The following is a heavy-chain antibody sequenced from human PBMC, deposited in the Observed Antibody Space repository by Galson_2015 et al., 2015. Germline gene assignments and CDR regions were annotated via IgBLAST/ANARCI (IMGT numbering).Heavy chain of an antibody. Sequence: LRLSCAASGFTLSSYAMHWVRQAPGKGLEWVAIISSDGSDKYYADSVKGRFTISRDNSKNTLYLQMNSLSAEDTAVYYCARRPAGYGLDYWGQGTLVTVSS. J-gene: IGHJ4*02. V-gene: IGHV3-30-3*01. D-gene: IGHD2-2*01. CDR2: ISSDGSDK. CDR3: ARRPAGYGLDY. CDR1: GFTLSSYA.